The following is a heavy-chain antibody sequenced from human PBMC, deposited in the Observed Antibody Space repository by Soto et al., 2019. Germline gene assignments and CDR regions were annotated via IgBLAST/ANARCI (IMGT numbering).Heavy chain of an antibody. CDR3: LRDSYYSGSGSYLYYMDV. J-gene: IGHJ6*03. D-gene: IGHD3-10*01. Sequence: GGSLRLSCAASGFTFSSYTMNWVRQAPGKGLEWVSSITSSRAYEYYADSVKGRFTISRDNAKNSLYLQMNSLRAEDTAVYYCLRDSYYSGSGSYLYYMDVWGKGTTVTVSS. CDR2: ITSSRAYE. CDR1: GFTFSSYT. V-gene: IGHV3-21*01.